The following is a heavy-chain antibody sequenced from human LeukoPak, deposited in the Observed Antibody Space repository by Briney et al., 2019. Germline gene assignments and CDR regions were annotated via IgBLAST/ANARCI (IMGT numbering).Heavy chain of an antibody. J-gene: IGHJ6*02. D-gene: IGHD4-17*01. CDR2: IYYSGST. V-gene: IGHV4-59*01. Sequence: SETLSLTCTVSGGSISSYYWSWIRQPPGXXXEWIGYIYYSGSTNYNPSLKSRVTISVDTSKNQFSLKLSSVTAADTAVYYCARLGPYGDYGYYYYGMDVWGQGTTVTVSS. CDR3: ARLGPYGDYGYYYYGMDV. CDR1: GGSISSYY.